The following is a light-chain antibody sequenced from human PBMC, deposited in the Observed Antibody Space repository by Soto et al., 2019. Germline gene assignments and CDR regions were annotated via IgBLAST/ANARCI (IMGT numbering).Light chain of an antibody. Sequence: ETVMTQSPVTLSVSPGATAPLSCRASQRVSSHLAWYQQKPGQAPRLLIYAASTRATGIPVRFSGSGSETEFTLTIRSLQSEDSALYYCHQYNNWPWTFGQGTKVDIK. J-gene: IGKJ1*01. V-gene: IGKV3-15*01. CDR3: HQYNNWPWT. CDR2: AAS. CDR1: QRVSSH.